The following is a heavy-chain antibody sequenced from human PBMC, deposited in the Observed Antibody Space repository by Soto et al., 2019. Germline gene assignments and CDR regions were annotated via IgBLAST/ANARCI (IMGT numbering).Heavy chain of an antibody. D-gene: IGHD3-22*01. CDR1: GFSFSVYA. CDR2: ISPNGNNQ. Sequence: PGGSLRLSCAAPGFSFSVYALHWIRQAPGEGLEWVAVISPNGNNQYYADSVKGRFTISRDTSKSTLSLQMTSLRPEDTAVYYCASGAAFYYDTSRYWGHGTLVTVSS. V-gene: IGHV3-30-3*01. J-gene: IGHJ4*01. CDR3: ASGAAFYYDTSRY.